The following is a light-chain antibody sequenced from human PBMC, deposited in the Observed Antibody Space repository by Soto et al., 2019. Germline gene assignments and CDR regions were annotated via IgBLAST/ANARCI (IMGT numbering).Light chain of an antibody. CDR2: GAS. Sequence: EIVLTQSPATLSLSPGERATLSCRASQSVGSYLAWYQHKPGQAPRLLIYGASNRATDIPGRFSGRGSGADFTLTNSSLESGYCAVYYCQQRDKRPGIFGEGTKLE. CDR3: QQRDKRPGI. CDR1: QSVGSY. V-gene: IGKV3-11*01. J-gene: IGKJ2*01.